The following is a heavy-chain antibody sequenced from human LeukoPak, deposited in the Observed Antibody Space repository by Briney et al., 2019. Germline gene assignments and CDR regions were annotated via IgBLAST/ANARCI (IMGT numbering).Heavy chain of an antibody. CDR2: IWNDGSNK. CDR3: ARLLTVTLFDV. Sequence: GGSLRLSCAASGFTFSSYSMHWVRQAPGKGLEWVAVIWNDGSNKYYADSVKGRFTISRDNAKNTLYLQMNSLRAEDAAVYYCARLLTVTLFDVWGQGTLVTVSS. V-gene: IGHV3-33*01. J-gene: IGHJ4*02. D-gene: IGHD4-11*01. CDR1: GFTFSSYS.